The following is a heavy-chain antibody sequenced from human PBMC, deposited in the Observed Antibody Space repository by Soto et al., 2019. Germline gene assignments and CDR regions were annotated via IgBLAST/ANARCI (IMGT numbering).Heavy chain of an antibody. V-gene: IGHV3-33*01. CDR2: IWYDGSNK. Sequence: QLQLVESGGGVVQHGRSLRLSCAASGFTVSSYGMHWVRQAPGKGLEWVAVIWYDGSNKYYADSVKGRFTISRDNSKNTLYLQMNSLRAEDTAVYYCARDRNYYGMDVWGQGTTVTVSS. CDR3: ARDRNYYGMDV. J-gene: IGHJ6*02. CDR1: GFTVSSYG.